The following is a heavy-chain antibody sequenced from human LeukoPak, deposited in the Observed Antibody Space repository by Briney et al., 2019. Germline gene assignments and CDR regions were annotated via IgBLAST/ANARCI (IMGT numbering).Heavy chain of an antibody. CDR3: ARIVATPWDAFDI. V-gene: IGHV3-48*04. CDR2: ISSSSSTI. J-gene: IGHJ3*02. Sequence: GGSLRLSCAASGFTFSSYSMNWVRQAPGKGLEWVSYISSSSSTIYYADSVKGRFTISRDNAKNSLYLQMNSLRAEDTAVYYCARIVATPWDAFDIWGQGTMVTVSS. CDR1: GFTFSSYS. D-gene: IGHD5-12*01.